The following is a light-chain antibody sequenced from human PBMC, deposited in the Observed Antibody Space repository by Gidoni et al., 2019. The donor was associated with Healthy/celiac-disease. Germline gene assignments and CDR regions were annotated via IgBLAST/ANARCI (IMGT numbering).Light chain of an antibody. CDR3: QQYGSSRVT. CDR2: GAS. Sequence: ELVLTQSPGTLSLSAGERATLSCRASQSVSSRNLAWYQQKPGQAPRLLIYGASSRATGIPDRFSGSGSGTDFTLTISRLEPEDFAVYYCQQYGSSRVTFGPGTKVDIK. CDR1: QSVSSRN. J-gene: IGKJ3*01. V-gene: IGKV3-20*01.